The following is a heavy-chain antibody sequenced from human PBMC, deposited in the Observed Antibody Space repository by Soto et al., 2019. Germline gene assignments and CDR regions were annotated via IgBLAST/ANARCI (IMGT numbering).Heavy chain of an antibody. CDR2: IYYSGST. J-gene: IGHJ6*02. D-gene: IGHD5-18*01. V-gene: IGHV4-30-4*01. CDR1: GGSISSGDYY. CDR3: ARVRGYSYGGLLYYGMDV. Sequence: QVQLQESGPGLVKPSQTLSLTCTVSGGSISSGDYYWSWIRQPPGKGLEWIGYIYYSGSTYYNPSLKSRVTISVDTSKNQFSLKLSSVTAADTAVYYCARVRGYSYGGLLYYGMDVWGQGTTVTVSS.